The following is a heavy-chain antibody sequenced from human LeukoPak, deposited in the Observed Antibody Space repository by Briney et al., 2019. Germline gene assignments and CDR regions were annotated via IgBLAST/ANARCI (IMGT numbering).Heavy chain of an antibody. CDR3: ARDMGRGYSYGYYYYGMDV. CDR2: ISSSSYI. V-gene: IGHV3-21*01. D-gene: IGHD5-18*01. Sequence: GGSLRLSCAASGFTFSSYSMNWIRQAPGKGLEWVSSISSSSYIYYADSVKGRFTISRDNAKNSLYLQMNSLRAEDTAVYYCARDMGRGYSYGYYYYGMDVWGQGTTVTVSS. CDR1: GFTFSSYS. J-gene: IGHJ6*02.